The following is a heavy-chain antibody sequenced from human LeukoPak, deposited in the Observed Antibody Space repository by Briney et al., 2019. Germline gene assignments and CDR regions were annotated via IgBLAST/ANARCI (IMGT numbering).Heavy chain of an antibody. V-gene: IGHV1-18*01. Sequence: ASVKVSCKASGYTFTSYRISWVRQAPGQGLEWMGWISVYSGNTNYAQKFQDRVTMSRDTSTNTVHMELMSLRSDDTAVYFCARVVEYGDYSAYWGQGTLVTVSS. CDR1: GYTFTSYR. CDR2: ISVYSGNT. J-gene: IGHJ4*02. D-gene: IGHD4-17*01. CDR3: ARVVEYGDYSAY.